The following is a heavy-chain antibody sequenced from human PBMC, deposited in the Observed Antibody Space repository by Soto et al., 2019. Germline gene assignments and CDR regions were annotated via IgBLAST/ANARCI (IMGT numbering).Heavy chain of an antibody. Sequence: GGSLRLSCAASGFTFSSYGMHWVRQAPGKGLEWVAVIWYDGSNKYYADSVKGRFTISRDNSKNTLYLQMNSLRAEDTAVYYCARGYCSSTSCERKYDYWGQGTLVTVSS. J-gene: IGHJ4*02. V-gene: IGHV3-33*01. CDR3: ARGYCSSTSCERKYDY. D-gene: IGHD2-2*01. CDR2: IWYDGSNK. CDR1: GFTFSSYG.